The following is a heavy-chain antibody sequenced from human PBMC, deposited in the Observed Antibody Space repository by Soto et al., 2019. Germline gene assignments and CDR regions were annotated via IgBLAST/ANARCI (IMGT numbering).Heavy chain of an antibody. J-gene: IGHJ4*02. Sequence: QVQLVQSGAEVKKPGSSVKVSCKASGGTFSSYAISWVRQAPGQGLEWMGGIIPTFGTANYAQTFQGRVTITADKSKSTAYMELSSLRSEDTAVYYCARSGPYGGGDCYPFDYWGQGTLVTVSS. CDR3: ARSGPYGGGDCYPFDY. V-gene: IGHV1-69*06. CDR1: GGTFSSYA. D-gene: IGHD2-21*02. CDR2: IIPTFGTA.